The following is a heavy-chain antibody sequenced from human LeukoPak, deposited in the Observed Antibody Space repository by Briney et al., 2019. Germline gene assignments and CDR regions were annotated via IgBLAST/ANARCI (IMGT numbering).Heavy chain of an antibody. CDR2: LYISGST. V-gene: IGHV4-4*07. CDR1: GASISSYY. J-gene: IGHJ4*02. Sequence: SETLSLTCTVSGASISSYYCNWIRQTAGGGLEWIGRLYISGSTDYNPSLKSRVTISVDTSMNQFYLKMNSVTAADTAVYFCARDLSGSLYFDFWGPGVLVTVSS. D-gene: IGHD3-10*01. CDR3: ARDLSGSLYFDF.